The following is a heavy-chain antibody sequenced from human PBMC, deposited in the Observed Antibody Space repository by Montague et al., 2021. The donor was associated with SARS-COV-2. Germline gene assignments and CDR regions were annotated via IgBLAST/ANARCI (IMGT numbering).Heavy chain of an antibody. J-gene: IGHJ4*02. D-gene: IGHD1/OR15-1a*01. V-gene: IGHV4-28*01. CDR3: ARKTIYFDY. Sequence: NPSLKSRVTISVDRSKSQFSLNLRSVTAADTAVYYCARKTIYFDYWGQGTLVTVSS.